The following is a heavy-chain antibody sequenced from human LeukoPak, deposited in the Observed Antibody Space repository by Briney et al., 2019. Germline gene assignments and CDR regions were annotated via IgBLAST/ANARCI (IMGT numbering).Heavy chain of an antibody. V-gene: IGHV3-9*01. CDR2: VSWNSVYI. J-gene: IGHJ3*02. CDR3: AKGSPGDSNAFDI. Sequence: PGGSLRLSCAASGFTFDDYAMHWLRHVPGKGLEWVSGVSWNSVYIGYADSVKGRFIISRDNAKNSLYLQMNSLRAEDTALYYCAKGSPGDSNAFDIWGQGTMVTVSS. D-gene: IGHD7-27*01. CDR1: GFTFDDYA.